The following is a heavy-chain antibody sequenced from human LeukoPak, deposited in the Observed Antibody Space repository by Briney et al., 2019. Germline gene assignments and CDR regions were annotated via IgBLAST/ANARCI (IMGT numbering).Heavy chain of an antibody. V-gene: IGHV3-23*01. CDR3: AKDGYNDGRSWGYFDS. J-gene: IGHJ4*02. D-gene: IGHD3-16*01. CDR1: GFTFSTYS. CDR2: IGVSGVNT. Sequence: PGGSLRLSCAASGFTFSTYSMSWVRQAPGKGLEWVSGIGVSGVNTFYADSVKGRFTISRDDSKSILYLQANSLRAEDTAVYYCAKDGYNDGRSWGYFDSWGQGTLVTVSS.